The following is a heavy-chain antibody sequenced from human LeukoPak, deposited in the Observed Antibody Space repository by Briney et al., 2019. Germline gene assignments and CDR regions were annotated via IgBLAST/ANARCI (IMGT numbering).Heavy chain of an antibody. CDR3: ARRQGYGSASYYFDY. CDR2: IYPGDSDT. J-gene: IGHJ4*02. CDR1: GYSFTSYW. V-gene: IGHV5-51*01. Sequence: GESLKISCKGSGYSFTSYWIAWVRQMPGEGLEWMGIIYPGDSDTRYRPSFQGQVTISVDKSSSTAYLQWSSLKASDTAMYYCARRQGYGSASYYFDYWGQGTLVTVSS. D-gene: IGHD6-19*01.